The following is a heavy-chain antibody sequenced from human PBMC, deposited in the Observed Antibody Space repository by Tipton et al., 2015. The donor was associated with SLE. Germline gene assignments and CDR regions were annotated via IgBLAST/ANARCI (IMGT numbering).Heavy chain of an antibody. CDR1: GGSFSGYY. CDR3: ARGAEGEDTAMANYFDY. CDR2: INHSGST. V-gene: IGHV4-34*01. Sequence: TLSLTCAVYGGSFSGYYWSWIRQPPGKGLERIGEINHSGSTNYNPSLKSRVTISVDTSKNQFSLKLSSVTAADTAVYYCARGAEGEDTAMANYFDYWGQGTLVTVSS. J-gene: IGHJ4*02. D-gene: IGHD5-18*01.